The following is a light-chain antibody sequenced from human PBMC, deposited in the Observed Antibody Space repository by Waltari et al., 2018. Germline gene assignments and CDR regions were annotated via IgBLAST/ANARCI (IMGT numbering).Light chain of an antibody. V-gene: IGKV3D-15*01. CDR3: QQYDNWPWT. Sequence: CRASQTIIRKPFAWFQQKPGQPPRLLIYVTSTRAPGIPARFSGSGSGTECSLTISSLQPEDFATYYCQQYDNWPWTFGLGTRLETK. CDR2: VTS. J-gene: IGKJ1*01. CDR1: QTIIRKP.